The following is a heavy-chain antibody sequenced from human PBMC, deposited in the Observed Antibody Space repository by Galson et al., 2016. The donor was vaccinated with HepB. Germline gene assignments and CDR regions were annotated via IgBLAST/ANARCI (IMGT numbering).Heavy chain of an antibody. Sequence: SVKASCKVSGYRLSEMAIHWVRQALGKGFEWMGGFDPEDGETFYAQKFEGRVTMTEDTSTDTAYMELSSLKSEDTAVYYCATGPPSSWFDPWGQGTLVTVSS. CDR1: GYRLSEMA. J-gene: IGHJ5*02. CDR3: ATGPPSSWFDP. CDR2: FDPEDGET. V-gene: IGHV1-24*01.